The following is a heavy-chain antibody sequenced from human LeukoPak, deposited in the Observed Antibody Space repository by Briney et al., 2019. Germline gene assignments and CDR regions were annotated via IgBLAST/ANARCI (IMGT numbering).Heavy chain of an antibody. CDR1: GFTFGSYA. V-gene: IGHV3-64D*06. J-gene: IGHJ4*02. CDR2: ISSNGGST. Sequence: GGSLRLSCSASGFTFGSYAMHWVRQAPGKGLEYVSAISSNGGSTYYADSVKGRFTISRDNSKNTLYLQMSSLRAEDTAVYYCVKDLDSSGWYWTFDYWGQGTLVTVSS. CDR3: VKDLDSSGWYWTFDY. D-gene: IGHD6-19*01.